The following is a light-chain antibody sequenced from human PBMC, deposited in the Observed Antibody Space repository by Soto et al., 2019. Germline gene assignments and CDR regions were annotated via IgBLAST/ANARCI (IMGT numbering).Light chain of an antibody. CDR2: EVT. Sequence: QSVLTQPASVSGSPGQSIAISCTGSSSDAGIYNYVSWYQQHPGKVPKLIIYEVTNRPSGVSNRFSGSKSGNTASLTISGLQAEDEADYYCSSYTTSSTRVFGTGTKLTVL. CDR1: SSDAGIYNY. J-gene: IGLJ1*01. CDR3: SSYTTSSTRV. V-gene: IGLV2-14*01.